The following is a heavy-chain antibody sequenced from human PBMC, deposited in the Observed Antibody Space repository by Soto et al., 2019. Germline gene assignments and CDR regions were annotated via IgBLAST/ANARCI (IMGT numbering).Heavy chain of an antibody. J-gene: IGHJ6*02. CDR3: ARVGTAMVPVHYYANCGMDV. D-gene: IGHD5-18*01. CDR1: GGSISSYY. Sequence: PSETLSLTCTVSGGSISSYYWSWIRQPPGKGLEWIGYIYYSGSTNYNPSLKSRVTISVDTSKNQFSLKLSSVTAADTAVYYCARVGTAMVPVHYYANCGMDVWGQGTTVTVSS. V-gene: IGHV4-59*01. CDR2: IYYSGST.